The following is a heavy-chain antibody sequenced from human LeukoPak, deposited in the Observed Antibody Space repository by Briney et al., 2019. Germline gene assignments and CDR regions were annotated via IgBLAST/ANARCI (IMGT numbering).Heavy chain of an antibody. Sequence: GGSLRLSCAASGFTFSSYSMNWVRQAPGKGLEWVSSISSSSSYIYYADSVKGRFTISRDNAKNSLYLQMNSLRAEDTAVYYCARDRSDYGDYVIFDYWGQGTLVTVSS. J-gene: IGHJ4*02. V-gene: IGHV3-21*01. CDR3: ARDRSDYGDYVIFDY. D-gene: IGHD4-17*01. CDR2: ISSSSSYI. CDR1: GFTFSSYS.